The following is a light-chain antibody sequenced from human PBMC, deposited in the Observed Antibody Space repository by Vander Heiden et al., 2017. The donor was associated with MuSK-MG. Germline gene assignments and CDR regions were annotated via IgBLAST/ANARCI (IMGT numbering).Light chain of an antibody. CDR1: SSDVGGYNY. J-gene: IGLJ3*02. Sequence: SALTQPASVSGSPGQSLTISCTGTSSDVGGYNYVSWYQQHPGKVPKLMIYDVDNRPSGVSNRFSGAKSGNTASLTISGLQAEDEADYYCSSYTSSSTLGVFGGGTKLTVL. CDR3: SSYTSSSTLGV. V-gene: IGLV2-14*03. CDR2: DVD.